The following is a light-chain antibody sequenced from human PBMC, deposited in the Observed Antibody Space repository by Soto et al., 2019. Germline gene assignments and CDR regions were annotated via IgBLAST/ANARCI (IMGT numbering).Light chain of an antibody. Sequence: EIVLTQSPGTLSLSPGERATLSCRVSQSVSSSYLAWYQHKPGQAPRLLIYGASSRATGIPDRFSGSGSGTDFTLTISRLEPEDFAVYYCQQYGSSSYTFGQGTKLEIK. J-gene: IGKJ2*01. CDR2: GAS. CDR1: QSVSSSY. CDR3: QQYGSSSYT. V-gene: IGKV3-20*01.